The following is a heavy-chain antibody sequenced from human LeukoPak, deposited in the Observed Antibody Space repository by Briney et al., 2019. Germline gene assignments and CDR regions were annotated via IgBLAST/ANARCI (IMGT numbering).Heavy chain of an antibody. Sequence: SETLSLTCAVYGGSFSAYYWSWIRQPPGKGLEWIGEINHSGSTNYNPSLTSRVTISIDTSKNQFSLKLSSVTAADTAVYYCARKCGGGSCYNYWGQGTLVTVSS. V-gene: IGHV4-34*01. CDR3: ARKCGGGSCYNY. CDR1: GGSFSAYY. J-gene: IGHJ4*02. D-gene: IGHD2-15*01. CDR2: INHSGST.